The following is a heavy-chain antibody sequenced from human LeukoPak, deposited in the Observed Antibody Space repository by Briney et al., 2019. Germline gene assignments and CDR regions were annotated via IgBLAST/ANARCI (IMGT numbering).Heavy chain of an antibody. Sequence: SQTLSLTCTVSGSSISSGGYYWSWIRQHPGKGLEWIGYIYYSGSTYYNPSLKSRVTISVDTSKNQFSLKLSSVTAADTAVYYCARARYYDSSGGAFDIWGQGTMVTVSS. CDR2: IYYSGST. CDR3: ARARYYDSSGGAFDI. CDR1: GSSISSGGYY. D-gene: IGHD3-22*01. V-gene: IGHV4-31*03. J-gene: IGHJ3*02.